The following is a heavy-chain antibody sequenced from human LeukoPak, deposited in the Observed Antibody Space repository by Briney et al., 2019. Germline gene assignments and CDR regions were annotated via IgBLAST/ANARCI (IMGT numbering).Heavy chain of an antibody. CDR2: ISGSGTNT. CDR3: AADRNCSTTACGVAY. J-gene: IGHJ3*01. CDR1: GFTFCSYL. D-gene: IGHD2-2*01. V-gene: IGHV3-23*01. Sequence: PGGSLRLFCAASGFTFCSYLMRWVRQAPGKGLEWVSAISGSGTNTFYADSVKGRFTISRDNSKNTLYLQLNSLRAEGTAVYYCAADRNCSTTACGVAYWGQGTMVTVSS.